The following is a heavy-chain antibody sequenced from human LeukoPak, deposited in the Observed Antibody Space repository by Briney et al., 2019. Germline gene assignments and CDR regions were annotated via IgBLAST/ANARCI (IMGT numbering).Heavy chain of an antibody. Sequence: GGSLILSWAASGFTVSRNYISWDRQAPGQGLEWVSVIYSGGSTYYADSVKGRFTISRDNSKNTLYLQMTSLRAEDAAVYCCARTGFDSWGQGTLVTVSS. D-gene: IGHD1-1*01. CDR2: IYSGGST. CDR3: ARTGFDS. V-gene: IGHV3-66*01. J-gene: IGHJ4*02. CDR1: GFTVSRNY.